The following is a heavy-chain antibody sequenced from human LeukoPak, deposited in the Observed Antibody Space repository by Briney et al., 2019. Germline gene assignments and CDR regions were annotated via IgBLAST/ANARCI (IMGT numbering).Heavy chain of an antibody. CDR3: AKDLTSGYDYAAFDI. J-gene: IGHJ3*02. D-gene: IGHD5-12*01. CDR1: GFTFSSYA. V-gene: IGHV3-23*01. Sequence: PGGSLRLSCAASGFTFSSYAMSWVRQAPGKGLEWVSAISGSGGSTYYADSVKGRFTISRDNSKNTLYLQMNSRRAEDTAVYYCAKDLTSGYDYAAFDIWGQGTMVTVSS. CDR2: ISGSGGST.